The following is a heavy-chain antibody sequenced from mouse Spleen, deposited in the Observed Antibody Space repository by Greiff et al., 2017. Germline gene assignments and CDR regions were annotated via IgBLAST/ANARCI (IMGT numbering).Heavy chain of an antibody. Sequence: VQLQQSGAELVRPGVSVKISCKGSGYTFTDYAMHWVKQSHAKSLEWIGVISTYYGDASYNQKFKGKATMTVDKSSSTAYMELARLTSEDSAIYYCARGITTENAMDYWGQGTSVTVSS. CDR1: GYTFTDYA. CDR3: ARGITTENAMDY. V-gene: IGHV1S137*01. D-gene: IGHD2-4*01. CDR2: ISTYYGDA. J-gene: IGHJ4*01.